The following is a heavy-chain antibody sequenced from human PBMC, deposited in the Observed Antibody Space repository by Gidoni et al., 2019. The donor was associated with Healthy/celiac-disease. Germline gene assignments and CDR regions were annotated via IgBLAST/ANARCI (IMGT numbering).Heavy chain of an antibody. J-gene: IGHJ4*02. V-gene: IGHV3-33*01. CDR3: ARDEGGGTGSY. D-gene: IGHD2-15*01. CDR2: IWYDGSNK. CDR1: GFTFSSYG. Sequence: QVQLVESGGGVVQPGRSLRLSCAASGFTFSSYGRHWVRQAPGKGLEWVAVIWYDGSNKYYADSVKGRFTISRDNSKNTLYLQMNSLRAEDTAVYYCARDEGGGTGSYWGQGTLVTVSS.